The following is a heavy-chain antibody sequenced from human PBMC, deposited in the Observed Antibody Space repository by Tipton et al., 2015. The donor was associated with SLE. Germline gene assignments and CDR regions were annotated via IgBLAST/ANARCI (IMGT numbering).Heavy chain of an antibody. Sequence: TLSLTCAVSGGSISSSNRWSWVRQPPGKGLKWIGEISHSGSTNYNPSLKSRVTISLDQSKNQFSLNLSSVTAADTAVYYCARGEVRGVITSFDLWGRGTLVTVSS. CDR2: ISHSGST. V-gene: IGHV4-4*02. CDR3: ARGEVRGVITSFDL. CDR1: GGSISSSNR. J-gene: IGHJ2*01. D-gene: IGHD3-10*01.